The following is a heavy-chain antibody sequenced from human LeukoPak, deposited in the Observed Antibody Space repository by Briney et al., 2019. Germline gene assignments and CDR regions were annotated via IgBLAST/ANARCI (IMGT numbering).Heavy chain of an antibody. CDR3: ARGCFGTWATLSFDY. CDR1: GGTFSSYA. Sequence: ASVNVSFMASGGTFSSYAISWVRQAPGQGLEWMGGIIPIFGTTNYLPDFQGRVTITADKSTGTAFMELSGLRFEDTAVYYCARGCFGTWATLSFDYWGQGTLGTVSA. V-gene: IGHV1-69*06. CDR2: IIPIFGTT. D-gene: IGHD3-16*01. J-gene: IGHJ4*02.